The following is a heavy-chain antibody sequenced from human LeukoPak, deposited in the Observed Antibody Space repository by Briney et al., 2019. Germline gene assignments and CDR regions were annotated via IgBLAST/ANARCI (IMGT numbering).Heavy chain of an antibody. CDR3: ARLTLAGVAGGGWFYA. CDR1: GDSIPDNGWC. Sequence: SETLSLTCQVSGDSIPDNGWCWIRHPPFKGQGLEWFGTMPFDENDAANDVPSYNPSLNRRGFIFAEKVKNQLSPNVTAVTAAATASYYCARLTLAGVAGGGWFYAWGQGKLVIVSS. V-gene: IGHV4-39*01. J-gene: IGHJ5*02. D-gene: IGHD3-3*01. CDR2: MPFDENDAANDVP.